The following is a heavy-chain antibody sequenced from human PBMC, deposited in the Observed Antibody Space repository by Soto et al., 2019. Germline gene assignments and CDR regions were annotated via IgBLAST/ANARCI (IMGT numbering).Heavy chain of an antibody. V-gene: IGHV4-34*01. D-gene: IGHD1-7*01. J-gene: IGHJ4*02. CDR2: INQSGST. CDR1: GGSFSGHY. CDR3: ARGGLELGNFHFDY. Sequence: SETLSLTCAVYGGSFSGHYWSWIRRTPGKGLEWIGEINQSGSTNYNPSLKSRVTISIDTSKNQFSLKLSSVTAADTAVYYCARGGLELGNFHFDYWGQGTLVTVSS.